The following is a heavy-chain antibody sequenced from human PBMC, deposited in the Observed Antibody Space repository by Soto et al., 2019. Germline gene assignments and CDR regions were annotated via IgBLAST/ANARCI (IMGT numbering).Heavy chain of an antibody. D-gene: IGHD3-10*01. J-gene: IGHJ4*02. V-gene: IGHV4-59*01. CDR3: ARGTYYFGSRTYYTPYYLHY. CDR1: GGSISSYY. CDR2: IYYSGST. Sequence: SETLSLTCTVSGGSISSYYWSWIRQPPGKGLGRIGYIYYSGSTNYNSSLKSRVTISVDTSKNQFSLKLSSVTAADTAVYYCARGTYYFGSRTYYTPYYLHYWGRLTLGTL.